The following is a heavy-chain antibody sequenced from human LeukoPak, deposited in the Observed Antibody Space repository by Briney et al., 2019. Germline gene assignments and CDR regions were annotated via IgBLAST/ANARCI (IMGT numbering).Heavy chain of an antibody. CDR2: IYYSGST. D-gene: IGHD4-17*01. CDR1: GGSFSGYY. V-gene: IGHV4-34*09. Sequence: SETLSLTCAVYGGSFSGYYWSWIRQHPGKGLEWIGYIYYSGSTYYNPSLKSRVTISVDTSKNQFSLKLSSVTAADTAVYYCARDNNDYGDSFDYWGQGTLVTVSS. CDR3: ARDNNDYGDSFDY. J-gene: IGHJ4*02.